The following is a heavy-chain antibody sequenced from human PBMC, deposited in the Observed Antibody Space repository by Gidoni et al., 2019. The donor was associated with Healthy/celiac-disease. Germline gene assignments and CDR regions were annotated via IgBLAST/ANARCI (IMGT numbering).Heavy chain of an antibody. CDR1: GLTFSSYA. J-gene: IGHJ4*02. Sequence: EVQLLESGGGLVQPGGSLRLSGAASGLTFSSYAMSWVRQAPGKGLEWVSAISGSGGSTYYADSVKGRFTISRDNSKNTLYLQMNSLRAEDTAVYYCAKDQLINYYDSSGYFFPYWGQGTLVTVSS. CDR3: AKDQLINYYDSSGYFFPY. V-gene: IGHV3-23*01. D-gene: IGHD3-22*01. CDR2: ISGSGGST.